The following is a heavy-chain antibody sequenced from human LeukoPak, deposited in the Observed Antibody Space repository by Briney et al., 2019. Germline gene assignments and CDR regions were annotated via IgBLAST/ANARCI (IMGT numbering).Heavy chain of an antibody. J-gene: IGHJ3*02. Sequence: SETLSLTCTVSGGSISSGGYYWSWIRQHPGKGLEWIGYIYYSGSTYYNPSLKSRVIISVDTSKNQFSLKLSSVTAADTAVYYCARRGGGSGSLYAFDIWGQGTMFTVSS. CDR1: GGSISSGGYY. CDR2: IYYSGST. D-gene: IGHD3-10*01. CDR3: ARRGGGSGSLYAFDI. V-gene: IGHV4-31*03.